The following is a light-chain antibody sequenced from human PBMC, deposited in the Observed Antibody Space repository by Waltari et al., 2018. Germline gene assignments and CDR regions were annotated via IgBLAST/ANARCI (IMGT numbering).Light chain of an antibody. V-gene: IGKV1-39*01. CDR1: QTITSY. J-gene: IGKJ2*01. Sequence: DIQMTQSPASLSASVSDRVTITCRASQTITSYLNWYQHRPGKPPQLLIFAASRLQNGVPSRFSGSGSGTTFSLTISNVQPEDFATYFCQQTYSSPYTFGQGTKVDIQ. CDR2: AAS. CDR3: QQTYSSPYT.